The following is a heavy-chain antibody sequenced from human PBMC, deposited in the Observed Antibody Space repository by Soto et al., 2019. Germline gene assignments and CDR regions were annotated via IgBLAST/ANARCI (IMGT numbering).Heavy chain of an antibody. D-gene: IGHD4-17*01. CDR1: GYTFTSYG. V-gene: IGHV1-18*04. CDR2: ISAYNGNT. Sequence: ASVKVSCKASGYTFTSYGISWVRQAPGQGLEWMGWISAYNGNTNYAQKLQGRVTMTTDTSTSTAYMELRSLRSDDTAVYYCARDLRTVTTKAGGIKGYWGRGTLVTVSS. J-gene: IGHJ4*02. CDR3: ARDLRTVTTKAGGIKGY.